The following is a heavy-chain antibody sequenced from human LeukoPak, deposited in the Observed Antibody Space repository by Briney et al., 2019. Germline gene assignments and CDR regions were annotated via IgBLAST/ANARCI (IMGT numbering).Heavy chain of an antibody. D-gene: IGHD3-16*01. CDR2: ISWNSGSI. Sequence: PGGSLRLSCAASGFTFDDYAMHWVRHAPGKGLEGVSGISWNSGSIGYADSVKGRFTISRDNAKNSLYLQMNSLRAEDTALYYCAKDGGGAYSYYFDYWGQGTLVTVSS. CDR3: AKDGGGAYSYYFDY. J-gene: IGHJ4*02. CDR1: GFTFDDYA. V-gene: IGHV3-9*01.